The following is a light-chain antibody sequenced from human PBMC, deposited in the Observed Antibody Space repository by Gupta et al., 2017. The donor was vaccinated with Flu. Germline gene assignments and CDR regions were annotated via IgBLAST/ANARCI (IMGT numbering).Light chain of an antibody. CDR1: QSVSSY. V-gene: IGKV3-11*01. CDR2: DAS. J-gene: IGKJ4*01. Sequence: EIVLTQSPATLSLSPGERATLSCRASQSVSSYLAWYHQKPGQAPRLLIYDASNRATGIPARFSGSGSGTEFTLPISSLEPEDFAVYYCQQRSNWPPLTFGGGTKVEIK. CDR3: QQRSNWPPLT.